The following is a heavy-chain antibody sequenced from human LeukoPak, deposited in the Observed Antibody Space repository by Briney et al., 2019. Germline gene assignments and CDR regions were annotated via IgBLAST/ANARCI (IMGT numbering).Heavy chain of an antibody. Sequence: GGSLRLSCAASRFTFSSYAMSWVRQAPGKGLEWVSAISGSGGSTYYADSVKGRFTISRDNSKNTLYLQMNSLRAEDTAVYYCAKGGDGDSGYFDYWGQGTLVTVSS. J-gene: IGHJ4*02. CDR2: ISGSGGST. CDR3: AKGGDGDSGYFDY. CDR1: RFTFSSYA. D-gene: IGHD4-17*01. V-gene: IGHV3-23*01.